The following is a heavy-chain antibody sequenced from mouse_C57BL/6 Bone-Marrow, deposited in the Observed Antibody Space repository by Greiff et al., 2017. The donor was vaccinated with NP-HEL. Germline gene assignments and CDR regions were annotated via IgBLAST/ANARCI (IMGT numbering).Heavy chain of an antibody. CDR3: SGSSFYFDY. D-gene: IGHD1-1*01. CDR1: GYSITSGYY. J-gene: IGHJ2*01. Sequence: DVKLQESGPGLVKPSQSLSLTCSVTGYSITSGYYWNWIRQFPGNKLEWMGYISYDGSNNYNPSLKNRIAITRDTSKNQFVLKLNSVTTEDTATYYGSGSSFYFDYWGQGTTLTVSS. CDR2: ISYDGSN. V-gene: IGHV3-6*01.